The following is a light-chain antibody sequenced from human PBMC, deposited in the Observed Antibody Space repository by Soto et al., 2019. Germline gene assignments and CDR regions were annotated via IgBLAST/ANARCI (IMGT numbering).Light chain of an antibody. Sequence: DIHLTHSPSFLSASLRYSVTITFRASQGISSFLAWYQQKPGKAPKLLIYVASTLQSGVPSRFSGSGSGTEFTLTISSLQPEDFATYYCQQLHSYPITFGQGTRLETK. CDR1: QGISSF. CDR2: VAS. J-gene: IGKJ5*01. V-gene: IGKV1-9*01. CDR3: QQLHSYPIT.